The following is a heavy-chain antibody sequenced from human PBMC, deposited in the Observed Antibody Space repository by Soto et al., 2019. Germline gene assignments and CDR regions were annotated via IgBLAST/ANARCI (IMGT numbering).Heavy chain of an antibody. Sequence: SVKVSCKASGGTFSSYAISWVLQAPGQGLDWMGLIIPIFGTANYAQKFQGRVTITADESTSTAYMELSSLRSEDTAVYYCARDGYCSSTSCYSTLYYYGMDVWGQGTTVTVSS. CDR2: IIPIFGTA. CDR1: GGTFSSYA. CDR3: ARDGYCSSTSCYSTLYYYGMDV. V-gene: IGHV1-69*13. J-gene: IGHJ6*02. D-gene: IGHD2-2*03.